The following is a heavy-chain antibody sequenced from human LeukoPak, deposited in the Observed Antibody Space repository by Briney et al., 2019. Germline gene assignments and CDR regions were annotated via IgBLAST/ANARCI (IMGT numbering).Heavy chain of an antibody. CDR3: ARGSRNESPH. D-gene: IGHD1-1*01. Sequence: SQTLSLTCAISGDSVSSNTAAWNWIRQSPSRGLEWLGRTYYRSKWYDDYAVSVKGRATISPDTSKNQFSLQLNSVTPEDTAVYYCARGSRNESPHWGQGTLVTVPS. CDR1: GDSVSSNTAA. CDR2: TYYRSKWYD. V-gene: IGHV6-1*01. J-gene: IGHJ4*01.